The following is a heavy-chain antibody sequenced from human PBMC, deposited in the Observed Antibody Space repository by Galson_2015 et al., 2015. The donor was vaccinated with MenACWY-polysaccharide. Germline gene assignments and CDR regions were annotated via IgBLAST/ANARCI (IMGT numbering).Heavy chain of an antibody. V-gene: IGHV1-2*02. D-gene: IGHD2-2*01. CDR3: VRVPTYQQTEGNWFVP. J-gene: IGHJ5*02. CDR2: INPNSGAT. Sequence: SCKASGYTFTGNFIHWVRQAPGQGFEWMGWINPNSGATSYAQKFQDRVTMTRDTSINTAYMELHRLRSDDTAVYYCVRVPTYQQTEGNWFVPWGQGTPVTVSS. CDR1: GYTFTGNF.